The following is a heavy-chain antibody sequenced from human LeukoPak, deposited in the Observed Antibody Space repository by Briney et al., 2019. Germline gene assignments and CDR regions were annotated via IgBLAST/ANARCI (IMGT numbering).Heavy chain of an antibody. CDR2: IYYSGST. J-gene: IGHJ4*02. CDR3: ARHGGHRVLRYFDWDKPFDY. Sequence: SETLSLTCTVSGGSISSSSYYWGWIRQPPGKGLEWIGSIYYSGSTYYNPSLKSRVTISVDTSKNQFSLKLSSVTAADTAVYYCARHGGHRVLRYFDWDKPFDYWGQGTLVTVSS. V-gene: IGHV4-39*01. D-gene: IGHD3-9*01. CDR1: GGSISSSSYY.